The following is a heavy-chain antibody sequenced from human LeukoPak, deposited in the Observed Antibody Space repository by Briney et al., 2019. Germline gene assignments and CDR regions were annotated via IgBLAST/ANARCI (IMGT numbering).Heavy chain of an antibody. CDR3: ARGSGNSPRLLDN. D-gene: IGHD4-23*01. CDR1: GYTFTNYY. Sequence: ASVKVSCKASGYTFTNYYMHWVRQAPGQGLEWMGIINPSGGGTSYAQKFQGRVTMTRDTSTSTVYMELSGLISEDTAVYYCARGSGNSPRLLDNWGQGTLVTVSS. V-gene: IGHV1-46*01. CDR2: INPSGGGT. J-gene: IGHJ4*02.